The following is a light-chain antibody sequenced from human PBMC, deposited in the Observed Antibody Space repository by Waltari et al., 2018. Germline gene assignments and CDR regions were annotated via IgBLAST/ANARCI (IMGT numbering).Light chain of an antibody. CDR3: QQYDNLPWA. V-gene: IGKV1-33*01. CDR2: DAS. J-gene: IGKJ1*01. Sequence: DNQMTQSPSSLSASVGDRVTITCQASQDISNYLNWYQQKPGKAPKLLIYDASNLETGVPSRFSGSGSGTDFTFTISSLQPEDIATYYCQQYDNLPWAFGQGTKVEIK. CDR1: QDISNY.